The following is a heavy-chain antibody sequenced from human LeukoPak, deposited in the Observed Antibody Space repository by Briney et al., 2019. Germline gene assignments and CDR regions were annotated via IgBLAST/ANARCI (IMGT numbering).Heavy chain of an antibody. Sequence: SETLSLTCAVSGGSISSGGYSWSWIRQPPGKGLEWIGYIYHSGSTYYNPSLKSRVTISVDTSKNQFSLKLSTVTAADTAVYYCARGRGIAARPIDYWGQGTLVTVSS. CDR2: IYHSGST. V-gene: IGHV4-30-2*01. J-gene: IGHJ4*02. CDR1: GGSISSGGYS. D-gene: IGHD6-6*01. CDR3: ARGRGIAARPIDY.